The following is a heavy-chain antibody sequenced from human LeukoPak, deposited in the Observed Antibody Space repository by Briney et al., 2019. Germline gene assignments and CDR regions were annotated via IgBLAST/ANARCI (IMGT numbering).Heavy chain of an antibody. CDR1: GYSISSGHY. Sequence: SETLSLTCTVSGYSISSGHYWGWIRQPPGKGLEWIGEINHSGSTNYNPSLKSRVTISVDTSKKQFSLKLSSVTAADTAVYYCARPYCSAGNCYSNFDSWGQGTLVTVSS. J-gene: IGHJ4*02. D-gene: IGHD2-15*01. CDR3: ARPYCSAGNCYSNFDS. V-gene: IGHV4-38-2*02. CDR2: INHSGST.